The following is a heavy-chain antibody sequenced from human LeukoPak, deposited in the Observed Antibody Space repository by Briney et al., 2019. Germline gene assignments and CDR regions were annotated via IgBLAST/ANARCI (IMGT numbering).Heavy chain of an antibody. CDR1: GFTFSSYS. CDR2: ISSSSSYI. CDR3: AREVDIVATIERWFDP. J-gene: IGHJ5*02. Sequence: GGSLRLSCAASGFTFSSYSMNWVRQAPGKGLEWVSSISSSSSYIYYADSVKGRFTISRDNAKNSLYLQMNSLRAEDTAVYYCAREVDIVATIERWFDPWGREPWSPSPQ. D-gene: IGHD5-12*01. V-gene: IGHV3-21*01.